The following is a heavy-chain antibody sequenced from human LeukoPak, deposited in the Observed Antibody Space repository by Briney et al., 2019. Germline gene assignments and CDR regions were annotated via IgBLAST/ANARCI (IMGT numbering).Heavy chain of an antibody. CDR1: GYTFTSYY. CDR2: INPSGGST. V-gene: IGHV1-46*01. D-gene: IGHD5-24*01. Sequence: ASVTVSCKASGYTFTSYYMHWVQQAPGQGLEWMGIINPSGGSTSYAQKFQGRVTMTRDTSTSTVYMELSSLRSEDTAVYYCARVMAPTKKYFDYWGQGTLVTVSS. J-gene: IGHJ4*02. CDR3: ARVMAPTKKYFDY.